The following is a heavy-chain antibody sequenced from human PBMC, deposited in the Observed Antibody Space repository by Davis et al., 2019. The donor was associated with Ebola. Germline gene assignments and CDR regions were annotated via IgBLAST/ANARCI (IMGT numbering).Heavy chain of an antibody. CDR1: GYTSTRYG. Sequence: AASVKVSCKASGYTSTRYGISWVRQAPGEGPEWMAWISGHSDNPKYAPKVQDRVTVTTDRSTHTAYLELRSLRSDDTAVYYCTRGPSYDSGVIGAFDIWGQGTTITVSS. V-gene: IGHV1-18*01. CDR3: TRGPSYDSGVIGAFDI. J-gene: IGHJ3*02. D-gene: IGHD4-17*01. CDR2: ISGHSDNP.